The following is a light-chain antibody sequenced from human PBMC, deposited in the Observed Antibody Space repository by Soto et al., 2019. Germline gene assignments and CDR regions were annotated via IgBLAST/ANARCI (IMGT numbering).Light chain of an antibody. CDR1: QTISTY. V-gene: IGKV1-39*01. Sequence: DIQMTPSQSSLSASVGDRVTISCRASQTISTYLNWYQQNPGQAPKLLIYAASSLQSGHPSRFSVSGSWTDFTLTISSLQPEDCATYYCQQSSYIPYTVGRETKLEIK. CDR3: QQSSYIPYT. J-gene: IGKJ2*01. CDR2: AAS.